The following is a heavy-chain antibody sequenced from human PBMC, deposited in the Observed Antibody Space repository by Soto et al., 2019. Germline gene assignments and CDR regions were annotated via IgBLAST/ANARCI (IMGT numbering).Heavy chain of an antibody. J-gene: IGHJ3*02. CDR3: ARRHVVVVSATRGDAFDI. V-gene: IGHV4-59*08. D-gene: IGHD2-15*01. CDR1: GGSISNYF. Sequence: PSGTLSLTCAVSGGSISNYFWTWILQPPGKGLEWIGYIYSSGSTKYNPSLTSRVTISLDTSKSHFSLRLTSVTAADTAVYYCARRHVVVVSATRGDAFDIWGQGTMVTVSS. CDR2: IYSSGST.